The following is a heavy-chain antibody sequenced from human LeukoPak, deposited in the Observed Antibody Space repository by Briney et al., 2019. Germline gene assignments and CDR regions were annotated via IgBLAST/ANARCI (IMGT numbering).Heavy chain of an antibody. CDR1: GYTFTSYA. J-gene: IGHJ3*02. D-gene: IGHD2-8*02. V-gene: IGHV7-4-1*02. CDR2: INTNTGNP. Sequence: ASVKVSCKASGYTFTSYAMNWVRRAPGQGLEWMGWINTNTGNPTYAQGFTGRFVFSLDTSVSTAYLQISSLKAEDTAVYYCAGEIAWWALDIWGQGTMVTVSS. CDR3: AGEIAWWALDI.